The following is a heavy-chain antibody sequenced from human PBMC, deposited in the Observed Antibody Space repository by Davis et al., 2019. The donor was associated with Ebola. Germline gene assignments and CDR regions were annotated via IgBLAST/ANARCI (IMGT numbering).Heavy chain of an antibody. V-gene: IGHV4-34*01. D-gene: IGHD2/OR15-2a*01. CDR2: ISHGGGT. J-gene: IGHJ3*02. Sequence: PSETLSLTCAVSAGSLSDYYWSWFRQSPQMGLEWIGEISHGGGTNYNPSLQRRLTISVDKSKNQFSLKLTSVTAADTAVYYCAREHLLLRAAFDIWGQGTMVTVSS. CDR3: AREHLLLRAAFDI. CDR1: AGSLSDYY.